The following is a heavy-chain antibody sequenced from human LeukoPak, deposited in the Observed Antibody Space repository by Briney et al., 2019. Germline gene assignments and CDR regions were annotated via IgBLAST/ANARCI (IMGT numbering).Heavy chain of an antibody. CDR3: ARGPPNWGYDY. Sequence: AASVKVSCEASGYTFTSYDFNWVRQATGQRPEWMGWMSPNSGDTGYAQKSQDRVTMTRNTSISTAYMELSSLRSDDTAVYYCARGPPNWGYDYWGPGTLVTVSS. V-gene: IGHV1-8*01. CDR2: MSPNSGDT. CDR1: GYTFTSYD. J-gene: IGHJ4*02. D-gene: IGHD7-27*01.